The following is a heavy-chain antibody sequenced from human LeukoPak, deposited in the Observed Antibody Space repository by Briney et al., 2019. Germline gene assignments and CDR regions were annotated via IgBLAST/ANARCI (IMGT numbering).Heavy chain of an antibody. CDR3: ARNPPRYFN. Sequence: QPGGSLRLSCAASGFTFSSYWMIWVRQAPGKGLEWVANIQQDGSEKYYVDSVKGRFTISRDNAKNSLYLQMNSLRAEDTAAYYCARNPPRYFNWGQGTLVTVSS. CDR1: GFTFSSYW. J-gene: IGHJ4*02. D-gene: IGHD1-26*01. V-gene: IGHV3-7*05. CDR2: IQQDGSEK.